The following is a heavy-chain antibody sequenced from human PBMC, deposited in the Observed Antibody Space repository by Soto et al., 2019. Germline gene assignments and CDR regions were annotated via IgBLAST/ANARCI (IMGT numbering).Heavy chain of an antibody. CDR1: GFTFSSFG. J-gene: IGHJ6*02. D-gene: IGHD6-13*01. CDR3: AKDSSKYSNNWPAYYGLDV. V-gene: IGHV3-30*18. CDR2: ISFDGSNK. Sequence: QVQLVESGGGVVQPGRSLRLSCAASGFTFSSFGMHWVRQAPGKGLEWVAFISFDGSNKYYVDSVKGRFIISRDNSKNTPSLQMNSLKAEDTAVYYCAKDSSKYSNNWPAYYGLDVWGQGTTVTVSS.